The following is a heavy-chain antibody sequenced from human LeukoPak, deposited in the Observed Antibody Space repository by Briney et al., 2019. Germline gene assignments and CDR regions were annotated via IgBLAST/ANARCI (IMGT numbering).Heavy chain of an antibody. J-gene: IGHJ5*02. CDR3: ARFTPQGYGWGGYNRFDP. D-gene: IGHD5-24*01. Sequence: PSETLSLTCTVSGGSISSSSYYWGWIRQPPGKGLEWIGSIYYSGSTYYNPSLKSRVTISVDTSKNQFSLKLSSVTAADTAVYYCARFTPQGYGWGGYNRFDPWGQGTLVTVSS. V-gene: IGHV4-39*07. CDR2: IYYSGST. CDR1: GGSISSSSYY.